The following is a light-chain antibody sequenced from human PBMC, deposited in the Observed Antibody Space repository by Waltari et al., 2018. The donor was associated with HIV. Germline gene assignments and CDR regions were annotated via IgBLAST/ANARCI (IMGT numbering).Light chain of an antibody. V-gene: IGLV1-40*01. Sequence: QSVLTQPPSVSGAPGQRVTISCTGSSSNIGADYDGHWYQHPPGTAPKLLIYANTHRPSGVPDRFSGSKSGTSASLAITGLQAEDEAEYYCQSYDSSLSGYVVFGGGTKLTVL. CDR1: SSNIGADYD. J-gene: IGLJ2*01. CDR2: ANT. CDR3: QSYDSSLSGYVV.